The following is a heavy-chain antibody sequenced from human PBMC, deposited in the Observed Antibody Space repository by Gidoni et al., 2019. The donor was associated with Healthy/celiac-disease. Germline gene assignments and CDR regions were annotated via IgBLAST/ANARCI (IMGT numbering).Heavy chain of an antibody. Sequence: EVQLVETGGGLIQPGGSLRLSCAASGFTVSSNYMSWVRHAPGKGLEWVSVIYSGGSTYYAYSVKGRFTISRDNSKNTLYLQMNSLRAEDTAVYYCAREMDGWDRRAFDIWGQGTMVTVSS. J-gene: IGHJ3*02. V-gene: IGHV3-53*02. D-gene: IGHD1-26*01. CDR2: IYSGGST. CDR3: AREMDGWDRRAFDI. CDR1: GFTVSSNY.